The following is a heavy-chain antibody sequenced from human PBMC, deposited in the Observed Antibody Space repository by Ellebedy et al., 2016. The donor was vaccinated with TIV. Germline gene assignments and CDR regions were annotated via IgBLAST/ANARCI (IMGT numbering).Heavy chain of an antibody. V-gene: IGHV3-53*01. CDR2: IYSGGTT. CDR3: ASRTRGDYPYFDF. D-gene: IGHD4-17*01. CDR1: GFSVSRQY. J-gene: IGHJ4*02. Sequence: GGSLRLSCAASGFSVSRQYMSWVRQAPGKGLEWVSLIYSGGTTYYADSVKGRFTISRDNSKNTLYLQMNSLRAEDTALYYWASRTRGDYPYFDFWGQGTLVTASS.